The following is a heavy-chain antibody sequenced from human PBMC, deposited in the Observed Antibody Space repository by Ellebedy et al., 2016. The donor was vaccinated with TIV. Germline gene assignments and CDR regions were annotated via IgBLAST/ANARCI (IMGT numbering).Heavy chain of an antibody. Sequence: GESLKISCAASGFTFSSYGMHWVRLPPRKGLEWVAVIWYDGSNKYYADSVKGRFTISRDNSKNTLYLQMKSLRAEDTAVYYCARDRGGIAARFFDLWGRGTLVTVSS. CDR1: GFTFSSYG. CDR3: ARDRGGIAARFFDL. J-gene: IGHJ2*01. CDR2: IWYDGSNK. V-gene: IGHV3-33*01. D-gene: IGHD6-6*01.